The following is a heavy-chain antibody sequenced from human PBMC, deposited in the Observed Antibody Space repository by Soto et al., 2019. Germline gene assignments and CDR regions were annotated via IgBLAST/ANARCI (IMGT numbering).Heavy chain of an antibody. CDR2: ISYDGSDK. V-gene: IGHV3-30*18. CDR3: AKGVVVGSTYLHH. CDR1: GFTFSSYG. D-gene: IGHD2-15*01. Sequence: QVQLVESGGGVVQPGRSLRLSCAASGFTFSSYGMHWVRQAPGKGLEWVAGISYDGSDKYYADSVKGRFTISRDNSNNTLYLQMNYLKADDSSGYYCAKGVVVGSTYLHHWGQGTLVTVSS. J-gene: IGHJ1*01.